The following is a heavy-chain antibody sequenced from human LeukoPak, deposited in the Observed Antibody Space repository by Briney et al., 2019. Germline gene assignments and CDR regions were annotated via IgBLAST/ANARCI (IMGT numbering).Heavy chain of an antibody. D-gene: IGHD3-10*01. Sequence: PSETLSLTCTVSGGSISSYYWSWTRQPPGKGLEWIGYIYYSGSTNYNPSLKSRVTISVHTPKNQFSLTLSAVTPTDTAVYYCARATALGVDAFDIWGQGTMVTVSS. CDR1: GGSISSYY. J-gene: IGHJ3*02. CDR3: ARATALGVDAFDI. CDR2: IYYSGST. V-gene: IGHV4-59*01.